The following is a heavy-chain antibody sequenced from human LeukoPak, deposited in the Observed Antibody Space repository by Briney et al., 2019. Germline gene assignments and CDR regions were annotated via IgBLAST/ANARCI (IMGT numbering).Heavy chain of an antibody. V-gene: IGHV4-61*01. J-gene: IGHJ4*02. Sequence: SETLSLTCTVSGGSVSSGNYYWSWIRQPPGKGLDWIGYIYYSGSTNYNPSLKSRVTISVDTSKNQFSLRLSSVTAADTAVYYCARDPSGYFNYWGQGTPATVSS. CDR2: IYYSGST. D-gene: IGHD3-22*01. CDR3: ARDPSGYFNY. CDR1: GGSVSSGNYY.